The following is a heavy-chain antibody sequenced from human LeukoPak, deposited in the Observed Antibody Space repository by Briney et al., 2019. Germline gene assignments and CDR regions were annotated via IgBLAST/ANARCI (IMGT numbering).Heavy chain of an antibody. V-gene: IGHV3-9*01. CDR1: GFTFDNYA. J-gene: IGHJ1*01. CDR3: ARAYKDRSLAGKKEFFQH. D-gene: IGHD6-19*01. Sequence: GRSLRLSCAASGFTFDNYAMNWVQQVPGKGLEWISLISWNSGTIGYADSVKGRFTISRDNANNFLYLQMNSLRAEDTALYYCARAYKDRSLAGKKEFFQHWGQGTLVTVSS. CDR2: ISWNSGTI.